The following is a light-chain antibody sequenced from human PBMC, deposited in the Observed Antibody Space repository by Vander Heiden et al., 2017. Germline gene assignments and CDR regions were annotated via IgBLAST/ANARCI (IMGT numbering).Light chain of an antibody. Sequence: QSVLTPPPSVSGAPGPRVTISCPGSSSNIGAGYDVHWYQQLPGTAPKLLIYGNSNRPSGVPDRFSGSKSGTSASLAITGLQAEDEADYYCQSYDSSLSAYVVFGGGTKLTVL. J-gene: IGLJ2*01. CDR1: SSNIGAGYD. V-gene: IGLV1-40*01. CDR3: QSYDSSLSAYVV. CDR2: GNS.